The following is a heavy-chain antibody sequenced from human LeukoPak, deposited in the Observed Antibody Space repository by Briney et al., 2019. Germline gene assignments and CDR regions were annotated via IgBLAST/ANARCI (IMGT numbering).Heavy chain of an antibody. J-gene: IGHJ3*02. D-gene: IGHD5-12*01. Sequence: GASVKVSCKASGYTFTSYDINWVRQATGQGLEWMGWMNPNSGNTGYAQKFQGRVTITRNTSISTAYMELSSLRSEDTAVYYCATGGYSGYGGPLGDAFDIWGQGTMVTVSS. CDR2: MNPNSGNT. CDR3: ATGGYSGYGGPLGDAFDI. CDR1: GYTFTSYD. V-gene: IGHV1-8*03.